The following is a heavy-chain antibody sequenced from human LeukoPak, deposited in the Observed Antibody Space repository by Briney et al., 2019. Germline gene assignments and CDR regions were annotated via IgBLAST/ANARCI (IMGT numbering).Heavy chain of an antibody. D-gene: IGHD3-3*01. CDR1: GYTFTSYG. CDR3: ARDLLKYYDFWSGPTGVDY. J-gene: IGHJ4*02. CDR2: ISAYNGNT. V-gene: IGHV1-18*01. Sequence: ASVKVSCKASGYTFTSYGISWVRQAPGQGLEWMGWISAYNGNTNYAQKLQGRVTMTTDTSTSTAYMELRSLRSDDTAVYYCARDLLKYYDFWSGPTGVDYWGQGTLVTVSS.